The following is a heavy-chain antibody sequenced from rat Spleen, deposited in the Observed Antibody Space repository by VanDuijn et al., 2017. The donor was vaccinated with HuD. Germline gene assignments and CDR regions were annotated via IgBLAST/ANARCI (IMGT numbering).Heavy chain of an antibody. CDR2: INYDGRGT. Sequence: EVQLVESGGGLVQPGRSLKLSCAASGFTFSDYNMAWVRQAPRKGLDWVATINYDGRGTYYRGSVTGRFTISRDNAKSTLYLQMDSLRSEDTATYYCAKHAVTTGVDYFDYWGQGVMVTVSS. J-gene: IGHJ2*01. V-gene: IGHV5-7*01. CDR3: AKHAVTTGVDYFDY. CDR1: GFTFSDYN. D-gene: IGHD1-11*01.